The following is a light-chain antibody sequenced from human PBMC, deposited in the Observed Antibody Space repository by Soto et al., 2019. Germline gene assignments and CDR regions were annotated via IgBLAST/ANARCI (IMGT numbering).Light chain of an antibody. Sequence: QAVVTQEPSVSVSPGGTVTLTCGLTSGSVSTSYYPSWYQQTPGQAPRTLIYSTNTRSSGVPDRFSGSILGNKAALTITGAQADDESYYSCVLYRGSGISVFGGGTKLTVL. CDR2: STN. J-gene: IGLJ3*02. V-gene: IGLV8-61*01. CDR3: VLYRGSGISV. CDR1: SGSVSTSYY.